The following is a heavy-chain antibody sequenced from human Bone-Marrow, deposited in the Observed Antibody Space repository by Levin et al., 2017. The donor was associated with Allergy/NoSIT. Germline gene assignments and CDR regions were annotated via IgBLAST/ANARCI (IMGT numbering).Heavy chain of an antibody. CDR2: LYSVAST. Sequence: SQTLSLTCSISGGSISSFYWSWIRQPPGKGLEWIGYLYSVASTNYNPSVTSRVSISVDRSKNQVSLKLASVTAADTAVYYCARSRGGEGLDIWGQGTMVTVSS. J-gene: IGHJ3*02. D-gene: IGHD2-21*01. V-gene: IGHV4-59*01. CDR1: GGSISSFY. CDR3: ARSRGGEGLDI.